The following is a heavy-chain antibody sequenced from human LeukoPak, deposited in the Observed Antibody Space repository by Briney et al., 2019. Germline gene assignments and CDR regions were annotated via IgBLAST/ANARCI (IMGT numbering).Heavy chain of an antibody. Sequence: ASVKVSCKASGYTFTSYGISWVRQAPGQGLEWMGWISAYNGNTNYAQKLQGRVTMTTDTSTSTAYMELRSLRSDATAVYYCARVIRYFDWLLDSDYFDYWGQGTLVTVSS. V-gene: IGHV1-18*01. CDR2: ISAYNGNT. D-gene: IGHD3-9*01. CDR1: GYTFTSYG. CDR3: ARVIRYFDWLLDSDYFDY. J-gene: IGHJ4*02.